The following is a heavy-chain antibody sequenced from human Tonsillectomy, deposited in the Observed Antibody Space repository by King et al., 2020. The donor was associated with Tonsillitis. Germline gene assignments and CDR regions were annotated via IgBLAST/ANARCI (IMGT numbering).Heavy chain of an antibody. CDR1: GFTFSDYY. D-gene: IGHD2-21*02. CDR3: ARGDGGGDCYSVALDY. Sequence: VQLVESGGGLVKPGGSLRLSCAASGFTFSDYYMTWIRQSPGKGLEWVSYISSSGSRIYHADSVEGRFTISRDNAKNSLYLQMNSLRAEDTAVYYCARGDGGGDCYSVALDYWGQGTLVTVSS. CDR2: ISSSGSRI. J-gene: IGHJ4*02. V-gene: IGHV3-11*01.